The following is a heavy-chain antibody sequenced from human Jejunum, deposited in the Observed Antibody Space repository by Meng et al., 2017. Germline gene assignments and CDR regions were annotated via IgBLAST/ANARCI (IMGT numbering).Heavy chain of an antibody. CDR3: SHCAGDPAEYFQD. J-gene: IGHJ1*01. CDR2: IKSKIDGETT. CDR1: GFTFSIAW. V-gene: IGHV3-15*01. D-gene: IGHD2-21*02. Sequence: EVQLVESGGGLIKPGGSLRLSCAASGFTFSIAWMSWVRQAPGKGLEWVGRIKSKIDGETTDYAAPVKGRFTISRDDSKNTLYLQMNSLETEETAVYYCSHCAGDPAEYFQDWGQGALVTVSS.